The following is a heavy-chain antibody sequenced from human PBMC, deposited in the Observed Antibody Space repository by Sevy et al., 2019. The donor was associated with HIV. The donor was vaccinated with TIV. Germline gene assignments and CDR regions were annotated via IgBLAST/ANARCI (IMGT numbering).Heavy chain of an antibody. Sequence: GGSLRLSCAASGFTFSNAWMSWVRQAPGKGLEWVGRIKSKTDGGTTDYAAPVKGRFTIARDDSKNTLYLQMNSLKTEDTAVYYGTTDPGMRGTGWTKYCYYGMDVWGQGTTVTVSS. V-gene: IGHV3-15*01. CDR3: TTDPGMRGTGWTKYCYYGMDV. CDR2: IKSKTDGGTT. D-gene: IGHD1-1*01. J-gene: IGHJ6*02. CDR1: GFTFSNAW.